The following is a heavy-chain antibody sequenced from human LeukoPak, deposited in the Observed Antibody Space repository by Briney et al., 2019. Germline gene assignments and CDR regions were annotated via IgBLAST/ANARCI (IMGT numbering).Heavy chain of an antibody. V-gene: IGHV3-7*01. CDR2: IKQDGSEK. CDR1: GFTFSRYW. CDR3: ARVQVAADYYMDV. D-gene: IGHD6-13*01. J-gene: IGHJ6*03. Sequence: GGSLRLSCAASGFTFSRYWMSWVGQAPGKGLEWVANIKQDGSEKYYVDSVKGRFTISRDNAKNSLYLQLNSLRVEDTAVYYCARVQVAADYYMDVWGKGTTVTVSS.